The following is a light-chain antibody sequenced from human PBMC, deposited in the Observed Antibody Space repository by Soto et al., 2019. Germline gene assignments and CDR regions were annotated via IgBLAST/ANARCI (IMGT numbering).Light chain of an antibody. CDR1: HGISNY. CDR3: AKYNSGPFT. CDR2: AAS. J-gene: IGKJ4*01. V-gene: IGKV1-27*01. Sequence: DIQMTQSPSSLSASVGDRVTITCRASHGISNYLAWYQQKPGKVPKLLIYAASTLQSDVPPRFSGSGSGTAFTLTITSLQTDDVPTYYGAKYNSGPFTFGGGAKVEIK.